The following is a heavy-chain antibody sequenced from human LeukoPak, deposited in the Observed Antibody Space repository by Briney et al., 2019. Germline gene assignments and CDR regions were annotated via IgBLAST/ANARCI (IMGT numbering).Heavy chain of an antibody. CDR3: ARPTSAMEAPFDY. CDR1: GGSISSYY. D-gene: IGHD5-18*01. CDR2: IYYSGST. V-gene: IGHV4-59*01. Sequence: SETLSLTCTVSGGSISSYYWSWIRQPPGKGLEWIGYIYYSGSTNYNPSLKSRVTISVDTSKNQSSLKLSSVTAADTAVYYCARPTSAMEAPFDYWGQGTPVTVSS. J-gene: IGHJ4*02.